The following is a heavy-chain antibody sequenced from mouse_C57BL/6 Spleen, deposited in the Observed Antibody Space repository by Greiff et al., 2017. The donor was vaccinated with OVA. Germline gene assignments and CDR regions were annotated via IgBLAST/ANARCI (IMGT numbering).Heavy chain of an antibody. CDR2: FYPGSGSI. D-gene: IGHD1-1*01. Sequence: QVHVKQSGAELVKPGASVKLSCKASGYTFTEYTIHWVKQRSGQGLEWIGWFYPGSGSIKYNEKFKDKATLTADKSSSTVYMELSRLTSEDSAVYFCARHEGGYYYGSSFYDYWGQGTTLTVSS. CDR1: GYTFTEYT. CDR3: ARHEGGYYYGSSFYDY. J-gene: IGHJ2*01. V-gene: IGHV1-62-2*01.